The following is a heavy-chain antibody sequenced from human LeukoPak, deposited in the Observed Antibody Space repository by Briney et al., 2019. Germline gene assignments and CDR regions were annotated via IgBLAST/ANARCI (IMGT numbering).Heavy chain of an antibody. Sequence: PGGSLRLSCAAFGFTYSSYAMSWVRHAPGKGLELASAISGSGGSTYYADSVKGRFTISRDNSKNTLYLQMNSLRAEDTAVYYCAKVGMDGDYFFMDYYMDVWGKGTTVTVSS. CDR3: AKVGMDGDYFFMDYYMDV. J-gene: IGHJ6*03. D-gene: IGHD4-17*01. CDR2: ISGSGGST. V-gene: IGHV3-23*01. CDR1: GFTYSSYA.